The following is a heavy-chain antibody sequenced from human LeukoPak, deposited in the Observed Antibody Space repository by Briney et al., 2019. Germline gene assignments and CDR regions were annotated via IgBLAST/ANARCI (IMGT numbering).Heavy chain of an antibody. CDR3: AKDRTPPYDAFDI. D-gene: IGHD1-1*01. CDR1: GFTLSNYW. Sequence: PGESLTLSCAASGFTLSNYWVHWVRQAPGKGLEWVSTLGGIDGYTYYADAVKGRFTVSRDTSKNTLYLQMNSLRAEDTAVYFCAKDRTPPYDAFDIWGQGTMVTISS. J-gene: IGHJ3*02. CDR2: LGGIDGYT. V-gene: IGHV3-23*01.